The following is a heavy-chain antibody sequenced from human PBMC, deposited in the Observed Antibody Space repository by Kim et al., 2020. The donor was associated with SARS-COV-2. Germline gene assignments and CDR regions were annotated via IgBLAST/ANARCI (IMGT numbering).Heavy chain of an antibody. J-gene: IGHJ6*02. CDR3: ARASAARHYYYYGMDV. V-gene: IGHV4-31*02. Sequence: LKSRVTISVDTSKNQFSLKLSSVTAADTAVYYCARASAARHYYYYGMDVWGQGTTVTVSS. D-gene: IGHD6-6*01.